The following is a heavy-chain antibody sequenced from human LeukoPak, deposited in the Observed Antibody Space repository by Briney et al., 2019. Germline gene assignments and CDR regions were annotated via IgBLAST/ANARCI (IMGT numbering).Heavy chain of an antibody. Sequence: GGSLRLSCAASGFSFSTSWMNWVRQAPGKGLEWVAMINQDGSEKYYEDSVKGRFTISRDNAQNSLYLQMNSLRAEDTAVYYCARERSFLEWSDWGRGTLVTVSS. CDR1: GFSFSTSW. CDR3: ARERSFLEWSD. D-gene: IGHD3-3*02. V-gene: IGHV3-7*01. CDR2: INQDGSEK. J-gene: IGHJ4*02.